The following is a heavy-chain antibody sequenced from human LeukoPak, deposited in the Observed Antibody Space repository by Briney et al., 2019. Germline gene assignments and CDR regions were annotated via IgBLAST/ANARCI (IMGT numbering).Heavy chain of an antibody. D-gene: IGHD3-9*01. V-gene: IGHV1-8*01. CDR1: GYTFTSYD. CDR2: MNPNSGNT. CDR3: ARGGRLRYFDWLYSGWFDP. J-gene: IGHJ5*02. Sequence: ASVKVPCKASGYTFTSYDINWVRQATGQGLEWMGWMNPNSGNTGYAQKFQGRVTMTRNTSISTAYMELSSLRSEDTAVYYCARGGRLRYFDWLYSGWFDPWGQGTLVTVSS.